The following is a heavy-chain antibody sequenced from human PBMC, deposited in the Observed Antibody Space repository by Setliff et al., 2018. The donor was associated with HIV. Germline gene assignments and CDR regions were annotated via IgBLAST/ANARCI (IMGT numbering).Heavy chain of an antibody. J-gene: IGHJ4*02. CDR3: AGRDGYNRYYFDF. CDR2: VYYGGVT. D-gene: IGHD5-12*01. CDR1: GVSISAYY. Sequence: SETLSLTCTVSGVSISAYYWSWIRQPPGKGLEWVGYVYYGGVTNYNPSLKSRLTISVDTSKNQFSLKVTSVTAADTAVYYCAGRDGYNRYYFDFWGQGTLVTVSS. V-gene: IGHV4-59*12.